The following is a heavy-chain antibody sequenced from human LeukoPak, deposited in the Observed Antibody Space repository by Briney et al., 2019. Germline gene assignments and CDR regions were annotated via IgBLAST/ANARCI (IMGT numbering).Heavy chain of an antibody. CDR2: ISSSSSTI. CDR1: GFTFSSYS. V-gene: IGHV3-48*04. CDR3: ARFDGFDY. Sequence: GGSLRLSCAASGFTFSSYSMNWVRQAPGKGLEWVSYISSSSSTIYYADSVKGRFTISRDNAKNSLYLQINSLRAEDTAVYYCARFDGFDYWGQGTLVTVSS. D-gene: IGHD2-8*01. J-gene: IGHJ4*02.